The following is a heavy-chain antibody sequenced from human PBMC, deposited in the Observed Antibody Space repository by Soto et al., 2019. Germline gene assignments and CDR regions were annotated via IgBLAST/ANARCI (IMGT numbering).Heavy chain of an antibody. V-gene: IGHV1-18*01. Sequence: QVQLVQSGAEVKKPGASVKVSCKASGYTFTSYGISWVRQAPGQGLEWMGWISAYNGNTNYAQKLQGRVTMTTDTSTSTSYMELRSLRSDDTAVYYCAREGVDCSSTSCYAGTVNYYYYGMDVWGQGTTVTVSS. CDR3: AREGVDCSSTSCYAGTVNYYYYGMDV. CDR2: ISAYNGNT. CDR1: GYTFTSYG. J-gene: IGHJ6*02. D-gene: IGHD2-2*01.